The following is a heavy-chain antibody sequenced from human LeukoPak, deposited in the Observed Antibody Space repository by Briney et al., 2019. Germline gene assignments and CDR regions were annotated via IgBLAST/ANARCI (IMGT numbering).Heavy chain of an antibody. Sequence: SETLSLTCTVSGGSLSSYYWSWIRQPPGKGLEWIGYIYTSGSTNYNPSLKSRVTISVDTSKNQFSLKLSSVTAADTAVYYCARRQVVPAYFDYWGQGTLVTVSS. CDR3: ARRQVVPAYFDY. V-gene: IGHV4-4*09. CDR1: GGSLSSYY. CDR2: IYTSGST. D-gene: IGHD2-2*01. J-gene: IGHJ4*02.